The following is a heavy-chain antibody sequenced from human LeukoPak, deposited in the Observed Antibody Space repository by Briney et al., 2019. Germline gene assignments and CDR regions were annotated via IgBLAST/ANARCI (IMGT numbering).Heavy chain of an antibody. Sequence: PGGSLRLSCAASGFTFSDYYMSWIRQAPGKGLEWVSYISSSGSTIYYADSVKGRFIISRDNAKNSLYLQMNSLRAEDTAVYYCASENSSGAGMWAFDIWGQGTMVAVSS. J-gene: IGHJ3*02. CDR1: GFTFSDYY. CDR3: ASENSSGAGMWAFDI. D-gene: IGHD6-19*01. V-gene: IGHV3-11*01. CDR2: ISSSGSTI.